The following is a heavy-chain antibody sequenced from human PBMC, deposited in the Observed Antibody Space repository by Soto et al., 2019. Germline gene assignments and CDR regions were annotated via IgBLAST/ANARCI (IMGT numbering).Heavy chain of an antibody. Sequence: EVQLVESGGGLVQPGGSLRLSCAASGFTFSNYWMHWVRQAPGKGLVWVSRINSDGGITNYADSVKGRFTISRGNAKNLLYLQMNSLRAEDTAVYYCARVKRDPIAVFGVVIPELDYWGQGTLVTVSS. D-gene: IGHD3-3*01. CDR1: GFTFSNYW. V-gene: IGHV3-74*01. CDR3: ARVKRDPIAVFGVVIPELDY. CDR2: INSDGGIT. J-gene: IGHJ4*02.